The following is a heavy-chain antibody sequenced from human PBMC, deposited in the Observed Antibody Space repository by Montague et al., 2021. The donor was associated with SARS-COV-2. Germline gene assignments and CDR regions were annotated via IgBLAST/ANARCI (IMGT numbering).Heavy chain of an antibody. J-gene: IGHJ4*02. CDR2: IYHSGST. V-gene: IGHV4-4*02. D-gene: IGHD3-22*01. CDR3: ARGCYYDSDGHYYFDY. Sequence: SETLSLTCAVSGDSISSCHWWTFVRPPPGKGLECVGEIYHSGSTXYHPSLNSVVTISVDKSRKQFSLRLSSVTAAATAVYYCARGCYYDSDGHYYFDYWGQGTLVTVSS. CDR1: GDSISSCHW.